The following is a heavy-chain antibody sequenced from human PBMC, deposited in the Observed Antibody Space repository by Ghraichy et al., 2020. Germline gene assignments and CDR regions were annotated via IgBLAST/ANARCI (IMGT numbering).Heavy chain of an antibody. Sequence: SETLSLTCAVYGGPFSGYYWSWIRQSPGKGLEWIGQINHSGSTDYNPSLKSRVSISLDRSQNQFSLKLRSVTAADTAVYYCATLGGGLAIPTVWATVYYFDYWGQGTPVTVSS. J-gene: IGHJ4*02. CDR1: GGPFSGYY. V-gene: IGHV4-34*01. CDR3: ATLGGGLAIPTVWATVYYFDY. D-gene: IGHD2/OR15-2a*01. CDR2: INHSGST.